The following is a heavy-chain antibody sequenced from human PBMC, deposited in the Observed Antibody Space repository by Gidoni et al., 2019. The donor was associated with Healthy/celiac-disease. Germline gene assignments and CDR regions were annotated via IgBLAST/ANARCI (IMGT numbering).Heavy chain of an antibody. V-gene: IGHV4-59*01. CDR2: IYCSGST. J-gene: IGHJ6*02. Sequence: QVQLQESGPGLVKPSETLSLTCTVSGGSISSYYWSWIRQPPGKGLAWIGYIYCSGSTNYTPSLKSRVTISVDTSKNQFSLKLGSGTAADTAVYYCAGAGRGWELLDYYYYYGMDVWGQGTTVTVSS. CDR3: AGAGRGWELLDYYYYYGMDV. CDR1: GGSISSYY. D-gene: IGHD1-26*01.